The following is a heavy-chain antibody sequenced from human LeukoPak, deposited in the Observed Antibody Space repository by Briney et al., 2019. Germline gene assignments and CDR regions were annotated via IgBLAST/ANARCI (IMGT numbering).Heavy chain of an antibody. CDR3: ARGGYDFWSGSSFDY. CDR1: GYSISSGYY. Sequence: SETLSLTCTVSGYSISSGYYWGWIRQPPGKGLEWIGSIYHSGSTYYNPSLKSRVTISVDTSKNQFSLKLSSVTAADTAVYYCARGGYDFWSGSSFDYWGQGTLVTVSS. V-gene: IGHV4-38-2*02. CDR2: IYHSGST. D-gene: IGHD3-3*01. J-gene: IGHJ4*02.